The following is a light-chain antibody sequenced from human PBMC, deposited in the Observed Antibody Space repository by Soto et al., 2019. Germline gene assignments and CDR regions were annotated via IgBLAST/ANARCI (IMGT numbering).Light chain of an antibody. J-gene: IGKJ4*01. CDR1: QSVSSSY. CDR3: QQYGSSPPLT. CDR2: GAS. V-gene: IGKV3-20*01. Sequence: EIVLTQSPGTLSLSPGERATLSCRASQSVSSSYLAWYQQKPGQAPRILIYGASSRATGIPDRFSGSGSGTDFTHTISRLEPEDFAVYYCQQYGSSPPLTFGGGTKVEIK.